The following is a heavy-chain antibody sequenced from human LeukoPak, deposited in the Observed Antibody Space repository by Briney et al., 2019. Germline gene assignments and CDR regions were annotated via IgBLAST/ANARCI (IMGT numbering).Heavy chain of an antibody. CDR2: ISGSGGST. J-gene: IGHJ3*02. CDR3: AKDYYGSGSYPPDAFDI. D-gene: IGHD3-10*01. V-gene: IGHV3-23*01. CDR1: GFTLSSYA. Sequence: GGSLRLSCAASGFTLSSYAMSWVRQAPGKGLEWVSAISGSGGSTYYADSVKGRFTISRDNSKNTLYLQMNSLRAEDTAVYYCAKDYYGSGSYPPDAFDIWGQGTMVTVSS.